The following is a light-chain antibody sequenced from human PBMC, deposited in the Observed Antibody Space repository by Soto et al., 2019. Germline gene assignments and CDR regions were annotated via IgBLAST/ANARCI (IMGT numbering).Light chain of an antibody. J-gene: IGLJ1*01. CDR2: GVH. CDR1: SNDIDSYDY. V-gene: IGLV2-14*01. CDR3: TAFSANRVYL. Sequence: QSVRTQPISVYGSPGQSITISCTGNSNDIDSYDYVCWYQQHPGKAPRLLIHGVHNRSPGISGRFSASKSGLTASLTISGLQAEDEADYYCTAFSANRVYLFGPGTKVTVL.